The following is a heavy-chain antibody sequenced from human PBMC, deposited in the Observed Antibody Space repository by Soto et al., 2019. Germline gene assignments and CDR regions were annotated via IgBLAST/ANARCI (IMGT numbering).Heavy chain of an antibody. CDR3: ARGYCSSTSCQYYFDY. J-gene: IGHJ4*02. Sequence: ASVKVSCKASGYTFAGYAIHWVRQAPGQRLEWMGWINGGNGDTKYSQKFQGRVTITRDTSASTAYMELTSLGSEDTALYHCARGYCSSTSCQYYFDYWGQGTPVTVSS. CDR2: INGGNGDT. V-gene: IGHV1-3*01. D-gene: IGHD2-2*01. CDR1: GYTFAGYA.